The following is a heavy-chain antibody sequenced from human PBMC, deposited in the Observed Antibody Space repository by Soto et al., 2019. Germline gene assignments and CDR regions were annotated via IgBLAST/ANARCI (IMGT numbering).Heavy chain of an antibody. CDR3: ARDEAPNYGSGSYYKSFDY. CDR2: IIPIFGTA. J-gene: IGHJ4*02. CDR1: GGTFSSYA. Sequence: ASVKVSCKASGGTFSSYAISWVRQAPGQGLEWMGGIIPIFGTANYAQKFQGRVTITADESTSTAYMELSSLRSEDTAVYYCARDEAPNYGSGSYYKSFDYWGQGTLVTVSS. D-gene: IGHD3-10*01. V-gene: IGHV1-69*13.